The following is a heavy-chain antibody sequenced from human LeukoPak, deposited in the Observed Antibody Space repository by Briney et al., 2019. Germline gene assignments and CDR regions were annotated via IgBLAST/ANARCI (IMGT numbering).Heavy chain of an antibody. J-gene: IGHJ5*02. CDR2: IYHSGST. V-gene: IGHV4-30-2*01. Sequence: SETLSLTCAVSGGSISSGGYSWSWVRQPPGKGLEWIGYIYHSGSTYYNPSLKRRVTISVDRSKNQFSLKLSSVTAADTAVYYCARAVGSSGPYNWFDPWGPGTLVTVSS. CDR3: ARAVGSSGPYNWFDP. CDR1: GGSISSGGYS. D-gene: IGHD3-22*01.